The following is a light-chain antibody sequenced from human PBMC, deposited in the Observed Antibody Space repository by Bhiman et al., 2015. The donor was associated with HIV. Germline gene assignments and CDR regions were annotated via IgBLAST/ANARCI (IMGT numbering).Light chain of an antibody. V-gene: IGLV3-21*04. CDR1: TLEVKV. Sequence: SYELTQPPSVSVAPRKDGQDYLWGKRTLEVKVVHWYQQKPGQAPVLVIYYDSDRPSGIPERFSGSNSGNTATLTISGVEAGDEADYYCQVWDSSSGHPSYVFGTGTKVTVL. CDR3: QVWDSSSGHPSYV. J-gene: IGLJ1*01. CDR2: YDS.